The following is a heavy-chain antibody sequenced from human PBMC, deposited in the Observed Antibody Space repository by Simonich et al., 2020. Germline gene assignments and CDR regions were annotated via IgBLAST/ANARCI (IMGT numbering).Heavy chain of an antibody. J-gene: IGHJ6*02. CDR2: INPNSGGT. CDR1: GYTFTGYY. Sequence: GAEVKKPGASVKVSCKASGYTFTGYYMHWVRQSPGQGLELMGRINPNSGGTNYAQKFQGRVTMTRDTSISTAYMELSMLRSDDTAVYYCARVPGIYYYYGMDVWGQGTTVTVSS. CDR3: ARVPGIYYYYGMDV. D-gene: IGHD3-10*01. V-gene: IGHV1-2*06.